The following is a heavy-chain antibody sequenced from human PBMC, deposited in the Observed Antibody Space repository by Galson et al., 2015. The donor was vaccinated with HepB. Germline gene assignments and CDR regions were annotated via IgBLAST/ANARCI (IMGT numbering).Heavy chain of an antibody. V-gene: IGHV4-34*01. CDR1: GGSFSGYY. CDR2: INHSGST. J-gene: IGHJ3*01. Sequence: SETLSLTCAFYGGSFSGYYWNWIRQSPGKGLEWIGEINHSGSTNYNPSLKSRVTIPIDTSKNQFSLKLSSVTAADTAVYYCARGGYYDSSSYWPRLQLRDGYPHWGQGTRVTVSS. CDR3: ARGGYYDSSSYWPRLQLRDGYPH. D-gene: IGHD3-22*01.